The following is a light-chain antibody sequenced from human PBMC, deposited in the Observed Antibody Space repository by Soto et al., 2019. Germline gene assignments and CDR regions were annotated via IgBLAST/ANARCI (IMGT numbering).Light chain of an antibody. CDR3: AAWDDSLSRV. Sequence: SVLTQPPSASGTPGQRVTISCSGSSSNIGSNYVYWYQQLPGTAPKLLIYRNNQRPSGVPDRFSGSKSGTSASLAIRGLRAEDEADYYCAAWDDSLSRVFGGGTKLTVL. J-gene: IGLJ3*02. CDR2: RNN. CDR1: SSNIGSNY. V-gene: IGLV1-47*01.